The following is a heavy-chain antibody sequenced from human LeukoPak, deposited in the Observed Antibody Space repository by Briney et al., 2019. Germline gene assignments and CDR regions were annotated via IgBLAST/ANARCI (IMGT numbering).Heavy chain of an antibody. CDR3: ARSGSGWELLGY. CDR2: IHYSGST. J-gene: IGHJ4*02. Sequence: KTSETLSLTCSVSGASITTYYWSWIRQPPGKGLEWIAYIHYSGSTSYNPSLKSRLTISLDTSKNQFSLKLSSVTAADTAVYYCARSGSGWELLGYWGQGTLVTVSS. CDR1: GASITTYY. D-gene: IGHD1-26*01. V-gene: IGHV4-59*08.